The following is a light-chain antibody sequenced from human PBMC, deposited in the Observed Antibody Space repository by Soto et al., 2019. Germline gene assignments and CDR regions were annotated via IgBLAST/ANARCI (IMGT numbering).Light chain of an antibody. J-gene: IGKJ1*01. Sequence: EIVLTQSPATLSLSPGDTANLSCRASQSVTSSLAWFQQKPGQAPRLLIYDVSRRATAIPARFSGSGSGTDFTLTISSLEPEDFAVYYCQQYGSSGTFGQGTKVDIK. CDR3: QQYGSSGT. CDR2: DVS. V-gene: IGKV3-11*01. CDR1: QSVTSS.